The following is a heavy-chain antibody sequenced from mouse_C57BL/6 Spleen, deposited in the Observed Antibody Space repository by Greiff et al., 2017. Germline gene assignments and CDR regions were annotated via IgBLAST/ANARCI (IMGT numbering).Heavy chain of an antibody. V-gene: IGHV1-52*01. J-gene: IGHJ2*01. CDR3: ARDYGSSYYFDY. D-gene: IGHD1-1*01. Sequence: QVQLQQPGAELVRPGSSVKLSCTASGYTFTSYWMHWVKQRPIQGLEWIGNIDPSDSETHYNQKFKDKATLTVDKSSSTAYMQLSSLTSEDSAVYYCARDYGSSYYFDYWGQGTTLTVSS. CDR2: IDPSDSET. CDR1: GYTFTSYW.